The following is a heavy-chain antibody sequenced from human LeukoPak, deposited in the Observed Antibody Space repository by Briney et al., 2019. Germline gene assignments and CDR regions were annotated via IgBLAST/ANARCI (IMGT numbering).Heavy chain of an antibody. V-gene: IGHV1-69-2*01. CDR3: DRGSRWFDWLRSSCDF. J-gene: IGHJ4*02. Sequence: ASVKVSCKASVYTFNDYNIHRVHKAPGKGLEWMGRVDLEDGDTIYAEKFQGRVTITADTSTDTAFMDLSRLTSFDTAVYYCDRGSRWFDWLRSSCDFWGQGTLVSVSP. D-gene: IGHD3-9*01. CDR2: VDLEDGDT. CDR1: VYTFNDYN.